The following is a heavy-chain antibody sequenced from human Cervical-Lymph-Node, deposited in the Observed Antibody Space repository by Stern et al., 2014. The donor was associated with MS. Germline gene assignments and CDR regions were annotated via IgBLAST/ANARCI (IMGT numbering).Heavy chain of an antibody. CDR3: AREEYSSSWYGGFGY. Sequence: QVQLVQSGAEVKKPGASVKVSCKASGYTFTSYAMHWVRQAPGQRLEWMGWINAGNGNTKYSQKFQGRVTITRDTSASTAYMELSSLRSQDTAVYYCAREEYSSSWYGGFGYWGQGTLVTVSS. CDR2: INAGNGNT. V-gene: IGHV1-3*01. J-gene: IGHJ4*02. CDR1: GYTFTSYA. D-gene: IGHD6-13*01.